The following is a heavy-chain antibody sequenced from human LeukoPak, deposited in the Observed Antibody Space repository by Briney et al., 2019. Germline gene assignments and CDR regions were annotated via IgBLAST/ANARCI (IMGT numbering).Heavy chain of an antibody. CDR2: ISYDGSNK. CDR3: ARVSTVTTFYYYYGMDD. Sequence: GGSLRLSCAASGFTFSSYAMHWVRQAPGKGLEWVAVISYDGSNKYYADSLKGRFTISRDNSKNTLYLQMNSLRAEDTAVYYCARVSTVTTFYYYYGMDDWGQGTTVTVSS. J-gene: IGHJ6*02. CDR1: GFTFSSYA. V-gene: IGHV3-30-3*01. D-gene: IGHD4-17*01.